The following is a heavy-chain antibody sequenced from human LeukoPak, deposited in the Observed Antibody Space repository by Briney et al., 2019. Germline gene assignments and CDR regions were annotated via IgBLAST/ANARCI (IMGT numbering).Heavy chain of an antibody. CDR2: IRSSTAAT. D-gene: IGHD5-24*01. Sequence: ASVKVSCKASGDSSTDFFMHWLRQGPGQGFEWMGYIRSSTAATNYAQKFQGRVAMTRDRSISTSFMELTSLTSDDTAVYYCARDLARGDGYNLYQWGQGTLVTVSS. V-gene: IGHV1-2*02. CDR3: ARDLARGDGYNLYQ. J-gene: IGHJ4*02. CDR1: GDSSTDFF.